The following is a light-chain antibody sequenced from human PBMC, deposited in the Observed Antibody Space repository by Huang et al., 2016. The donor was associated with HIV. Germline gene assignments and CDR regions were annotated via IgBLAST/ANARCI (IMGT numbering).Light chain of an antibody. V-gene: IGKV3-15*01. J-gene: IGKJ2*01. CDR2: GAS. CDR1: QSVATN. Sequence: EIIMTQSPATLSLSPGEGASLSCRANQSVATNLAWYLPRPGQSPRILIFGASTRASGLPVIFSGSGSGTQFTLTVSGLQSEDFAVYYCQQYHNWPYTFGQGTKLEI. CDR3: QQYHNWPYT.